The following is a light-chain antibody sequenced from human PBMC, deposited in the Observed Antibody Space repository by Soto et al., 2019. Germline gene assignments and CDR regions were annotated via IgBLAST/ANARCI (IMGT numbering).Light chain of an antibody. CDR1: QGISSA. Sequence: AIPLTQSPSSLSASVGDRVIITCRASQGISSALAWYQQKPGKPPKLLIYDVSRLESGVPSRFSGSESGTDFSLTISSLQPEDFATSYCHQFNNYPLTFGGGTKVEIK. CDR2: DVS. V-gene: IGKV1D-13*01. J-gene: IGKJ4*01. CDR3: HQFNNYPLT.